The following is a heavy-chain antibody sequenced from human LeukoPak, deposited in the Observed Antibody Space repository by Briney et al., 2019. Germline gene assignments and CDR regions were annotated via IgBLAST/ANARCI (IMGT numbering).Heavy chain of an antibody. Sequence: GGSLRLSCAASGFTFSSYSMNWVRQAPGKGLEWVSAISGSGGSTYYADSVKGRFTISRDNSKNTLYLQMNSLRAEDTAVYYCAKGKNWNYEHEDYWGQGTLVTVSS. V-gene: IGHV3-23*01. CDR3: AKGKNWNYEHEDY. J-gene: IGHJ4*02. CDR1: GFTFSSYS. D-gene: IGHD1-7*01. CDR2: ISGSGGST.